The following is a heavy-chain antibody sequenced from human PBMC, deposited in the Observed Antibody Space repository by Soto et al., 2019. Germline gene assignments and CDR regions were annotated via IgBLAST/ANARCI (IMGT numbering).Heavy chain of an antibody. Sequence: PSETLSLTCTVSGGSISCYYWSWIRQSPGKGLEYIGYIYCRGSTNYNPSLKSRVTMSVDTSRNQFSLKVNSVTAADTAVYYCARQQLLPFYYALDVWGQGTTVTVSS. CDR1: GGSISCYY. V-gene: IGHV4-59*01. J-gene: IGHJ6*02. CDR2: IYCRGST. CDR3: ARQQLLPFYYALDV. D-gene: IGHD6-13*01.